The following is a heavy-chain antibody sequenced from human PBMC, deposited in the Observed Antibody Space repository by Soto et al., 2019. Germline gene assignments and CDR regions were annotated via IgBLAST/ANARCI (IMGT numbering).Heavy chain of an antibody. CDR1: GYTLTELS. CDR2: FDPEDGET. Sequence: QVQLVQSGAEVKKPGASVKVSCKVSGYTLTELSMHWVRQAPGKGLEWMGGFDPEDGETIYAQKFQGRVTMTEDTSTDTAYMDLSSLRSEDTAVYYCATQLDIVVVPAALGRGYFDLWGRGTLVTVSS. V-gene: IGHV1-24*01. D-gene: IGHD2-2*03. J-gene: IGHJ2*01. CDR3: ATQLDIVVVPAALGRGYFDL.